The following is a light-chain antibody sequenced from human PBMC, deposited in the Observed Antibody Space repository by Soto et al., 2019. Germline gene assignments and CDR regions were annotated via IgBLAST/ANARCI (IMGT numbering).Light chain of an antibody. V-gene: IGLV1-47*01. J-gene: IGLJ2*01. CDR3: ATWDDSLSGPV. CDR1: SSNIGSNY. Sequence: QLVLTQPPSASGTPGQRVTISCSGSSSNIGSNYVYWYQQPPGTAPKLLIYRNNQRPSGVPDRFSGSKSGTSASLAISRLRSEDEADYYCATWDDSLSGPVFGGGTKVTVL. CDR2: RNN.